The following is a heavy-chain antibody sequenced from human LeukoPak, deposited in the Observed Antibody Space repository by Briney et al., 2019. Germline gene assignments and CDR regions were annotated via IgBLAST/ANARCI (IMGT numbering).Heavy chain of an antibody. CDR1: GFTFSTYA. V-gene: IGHV4-34*01. D-gene: IGHD2-2*01. J-gene: IGHJ6*03. CDR3: ARGRVVPASRYYSPSYYYYYYMDV. CDR2: INHSGST. Sequence: GSLRLSCAASGFTFSTYAMSWIRQPPGKGLEWIGEINHSGSTNYNPSLKSRVTISVDTSKNQFSLKLSSVTAADTAVYYCARGRVVPASRYYSPSYYYYYYMDVWGKGTTVTVSS.